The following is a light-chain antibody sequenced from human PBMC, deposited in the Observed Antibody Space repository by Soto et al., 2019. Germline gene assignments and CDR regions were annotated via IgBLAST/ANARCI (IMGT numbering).Light chain of an antibody. Sequence: QSFLTQPPSASGTPGQRVTISCYGSSSNIGSYPVYWYQQLPGTAPKLLINSDDQRPSGVPDRFSASKSGTSASLAISGLRSEDEADYYCAAWDASLSGHVFGAGTKVTVL. CDR3: AAWDASLSGHV. V-gene: IGLV1-47*02. CDR1: SSNIGSYP. CDR2: SDD. J-gene: IGLJ1*01.